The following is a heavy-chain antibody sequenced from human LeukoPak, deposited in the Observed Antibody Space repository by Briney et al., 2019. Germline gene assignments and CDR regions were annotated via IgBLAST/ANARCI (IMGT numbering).Heavy chain of an antibody. CDR1: GYTFTSYG. Sequence: VASVKVSCKASGYTFTSYGISWVRQAPGQGLEWMGWINAGNGNTKYSQKFQGRVTITRDTSASTAYMGLSSLRSEDTAVYYCARDVSGSPTGYWGQGTLVTVSS. V-gene: IGHV1-3*01. CDR3: ARDVSGSPTGY. CDR2: INAGNGNT. J-gene: IGHJ4*02. D-gene: IGHD1-26*01.